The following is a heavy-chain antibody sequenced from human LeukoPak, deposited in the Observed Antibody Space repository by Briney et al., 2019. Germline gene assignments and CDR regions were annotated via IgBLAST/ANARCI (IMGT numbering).Heavy chain of an antibody. D-gene: IGHD3-10*01. CDR1: GFTFSNYG. CDR3: ARDTVLSATLWFGELLRFDY. J-gene: IGHJ4*02. CDR2: IRYDGSIK. V-gene: IGHV3-30*02. Sequence: GGSLRLSCAASGFTFSNYGMHWVRQAPGKGLGWGAFIRYDGSIKYYADSVWGRFTISRDNSKNTLYVQMNSLRGEDTAVYYCARDTVLSATLWFGELLRFDYWGQGTLVTVSS.